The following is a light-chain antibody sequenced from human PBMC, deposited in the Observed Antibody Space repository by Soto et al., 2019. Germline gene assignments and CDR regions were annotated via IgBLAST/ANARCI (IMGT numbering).Light chain of an antibody. V-gene: IGKV3-15*01. J-gene: IGKJ1*01. CDR3: QQYNNWPRT. Sequence: EIVMTQSPATLSGSPREKNTLSCRASQSVSSNLAWYQQKPGQAPRLLIYGASTRATGIPARFSGSGSGTEFTLTISSLQSEDFAVYYCQQYNNWPRTFGQGTKV. CDR1: QSVSSN. CDR2: GAS.